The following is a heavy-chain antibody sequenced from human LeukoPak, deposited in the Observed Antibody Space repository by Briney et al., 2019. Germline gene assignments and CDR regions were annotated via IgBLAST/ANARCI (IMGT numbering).Heavy chain of an antibody. CDR3: AREVVGSSFFDY. J-gene: IGHJ4*02. CDR1: GGSISSHY. Sequence: SETLSLTCTVSGGSISSHYWSWIRQPPRKGLEWIGYIYYSGSTNYNPSLKSRVTISVDTSKNQFSLKLSSVTAADTAVYYCAREVVGSSFFDYWGQGTLVTVSS. CDR2: IYYSGST. V-gene: IGHV4-59*11. D-gene: IGHD6-6*01.